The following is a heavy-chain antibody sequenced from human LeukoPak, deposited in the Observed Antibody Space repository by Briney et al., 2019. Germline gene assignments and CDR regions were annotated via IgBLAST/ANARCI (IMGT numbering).Heavy chain of an antibody. Sequence: SETLSLTCTVSGGSISPYYWTWIRQPPGNGLEWIGYIYYSGGTNYNASLNSRVNMSVDTSKNQFSLKLTSVTAADTAVYYCARRAAAVGTYYMDVWGKGTTVTVSS. CDR2: IYYSGGT. CDR1: GGSISPYY. J-gene: IGHJ6*03. CDR3: ARRAAAVGTYYMDV. V-gene: IGHV4-59*01. D-gene: IGHD6-13*01.